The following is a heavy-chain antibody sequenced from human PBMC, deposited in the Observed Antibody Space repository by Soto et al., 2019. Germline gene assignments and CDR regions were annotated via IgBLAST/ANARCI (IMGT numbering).Heavy chain of an antibody. CDR2: IFYIGTT. CDR1: GGSISSYY. J-gene: IGHJ5*02. V-gene: IGHV4-59*01. Sequence: SETLSLTCTVSGGSISSYYWGWIRQVPGRGLECIGYIFYIGTTYYNPSLKSRVTISLDTPKNQFSLKLNSVTAADTAVDYCARHTPPMARGGYDPAGQGALGTGS. D-gene: IGHD6-13*01. CDR3: ARHTPPMARGGYDP.